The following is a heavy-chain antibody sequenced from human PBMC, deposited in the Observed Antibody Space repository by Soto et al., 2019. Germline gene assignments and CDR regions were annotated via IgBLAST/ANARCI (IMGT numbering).Heavy chain of an antibody. CDR3: ARGGPYSSTGDWFDP. V-gene: IGHV1-69*13. J-gene: IGHJ5*02. D-gene: IGHD6-13*01. CDR2: IIPIFGTA. Sequence: SVKVSCKASGGTFSSYAISWVRQAPGQGLEWMGGIIPIFGTANYAQKFQGRVTITADESTSTAYMELSSLRSEDTAVYYCARGGPYSSTGDWFDPWGQGTLVTVSS. CDR1: GGTFSSYA.